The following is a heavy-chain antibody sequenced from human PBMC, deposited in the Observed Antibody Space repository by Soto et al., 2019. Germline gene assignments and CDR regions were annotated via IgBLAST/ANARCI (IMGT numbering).Heavy chain of an antibody. CDR3: ARDPGYSAYAFDY. J-gene: IGHJ4*02. D-gene: IGHD5-12*01. CDR1: GGSISSYY. Sequence: LSLTCTVSGGSISSYYWSWIRQPAGKGLEWVGRISATGSTNYNPSLKSRVTMSVDTSKNQFSLNLSSVTAADTAVYYCARDPGYSAYAFDYWGQGTLVTVSS. CDR2: ISATGST. V-gene: IGHV4-4*07.